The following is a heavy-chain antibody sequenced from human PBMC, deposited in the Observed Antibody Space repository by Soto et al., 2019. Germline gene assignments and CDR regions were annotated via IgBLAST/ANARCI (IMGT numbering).Heavy chain of an antibody. CDR3: ARTAGRFRGVARYFDL. J-gene: IGHJ2*01. D-gene: IGHD3-10*01. V-gene: IGHV1-2*04. CDR2: INPNGGVT. CDR1: GYTFTAYY. Sequence: GASVKVSCKASGYTFTAYYIHWVRQAPGQGLEWMGWINPNGGVTNSAQKFQGWLTMTRDTSISTVYMELSRLRSDDSALYYCARTAGRFRGVARYFDLWCRGTLVTVSS.